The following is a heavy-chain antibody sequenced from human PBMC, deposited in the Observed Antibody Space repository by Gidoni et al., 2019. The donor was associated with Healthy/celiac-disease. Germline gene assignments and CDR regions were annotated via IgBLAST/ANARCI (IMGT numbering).Heavy chain of an antibody. Sequence: QVQLVESGRGLVKPGGSLRLSFAASGFTFSDYYMSWIRQAPGKGLEWVSYISSSSSYTNYADSVKGRFTISRDNAKNSLYLQMNSLRAEDTAVYYCARWSGHWYFDLWGRGTLVTVSS. V-gene: IGHV3-11*05. CDR2: ISSSSSYT. J-gene: IGHJ2*01. CDR1: GFTFSDYY. CDR3: ARWSGHWYFDL. D-gene: IGHD1-26*01.